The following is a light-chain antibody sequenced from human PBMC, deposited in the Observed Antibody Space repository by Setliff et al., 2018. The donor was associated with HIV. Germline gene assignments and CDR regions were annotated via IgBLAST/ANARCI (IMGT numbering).Light chain of an antibody. J-gene: IGLJ2*01. CDR1: SSDVGGYNY. CDR2: EVN. CDR3: SSFVAGNSVV. Sequence: LTQPPSASGSPGQSVTISCTGTSSDVGGYNYVSWYQQHPGKAPKLIIYEVNRRPLGVPARFSGSKSGNTASLTVSGLQAEDEADYHCSSFVAGNSVVFGGGTKVTVL. V-gene: IGLV2-8*01.